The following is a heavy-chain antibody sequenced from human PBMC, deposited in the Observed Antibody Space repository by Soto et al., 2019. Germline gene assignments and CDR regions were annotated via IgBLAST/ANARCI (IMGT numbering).Heavy chain of an antibody. Sequence: EVQLVESGGGLVKPGGSLRLSCAASGFTFSSYSMNWVRQAPGEGLEWVSSITTYSTFIYYADSVKGRFTISRDNAKNSLCLQMNSLRAEDSAVYYCAGAYGYYNAYVFNFWVEWTMVAVSS. D-gene: IGHD4-17*01. CDR2: ITTYSTFI. CDR3: AGAYGYYNAYVFNF. V-gene: IGHV3-21*01. J-gene: IGHJ3*01. CDR1: GFTFSSYS.